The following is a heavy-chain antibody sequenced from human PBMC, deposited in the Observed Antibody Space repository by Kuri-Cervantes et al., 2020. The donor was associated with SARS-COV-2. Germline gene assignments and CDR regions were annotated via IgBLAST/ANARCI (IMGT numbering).Heavy chain of an antibody. CDR1: GFTFSSYW. CDR3: ARAKQQLVPTSLFSY. D-gene: IGHD6-13*01. V-gene: IGHV3-21*01. J-gene: IGHJ4*02. CDR2: ISSSSSYI. Sequence: GESLKISCAASGFTFSSYWMNWVRQAPGKGLEWVSSISSSSSYIYYADSVGGRFTISRDNAKNSLYLQMNSLRAEDTAVYYCARAKQQLVPTSLFSYWGQGTLVTVSS.